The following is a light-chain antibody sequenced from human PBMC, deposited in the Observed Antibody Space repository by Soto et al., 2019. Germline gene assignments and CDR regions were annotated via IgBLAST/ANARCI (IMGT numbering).Light chain of an antibody. Sequence: DIQMTQSSRTLSASVRDRVTITCRASQSISRWLAWYQQKPGKAPQALIYDASSLKSGVPSRFSGNGSGTEFTLTISSLQPDDFATYYCQQYNTYSTFGQGTRLEIK. V-gene: IGKV1-5*01. CDR2: DAS. CDR1: QSISRW. CDR3: QQYNTYST. J-gene: IGKJ5*01.